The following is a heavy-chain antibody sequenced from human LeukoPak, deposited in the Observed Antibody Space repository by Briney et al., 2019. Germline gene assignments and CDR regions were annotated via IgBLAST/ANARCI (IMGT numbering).Heavy chain of an antibody. D-gene: IGHD1-26*01. CDR2: IYYSGST. CDR1: GGSISSSSYY. Sequence: PSETLSFTCTVSGGSISSSSYYWGWIRQPPGKGLEWIGSIYYSGSTYYNPSLKSRVTISADTSKNQFSLKLSSVTAADTAVYYCASPKWELRGFDPWGQGTLVTVSS. V-gene: IGHV4-39*01. CDR3: ASPKWELRGFDP. J-gene: IGHJ5*02.